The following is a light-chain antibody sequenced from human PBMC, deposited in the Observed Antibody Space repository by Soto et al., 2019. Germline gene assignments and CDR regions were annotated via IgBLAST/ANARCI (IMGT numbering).Light chain of an antibody. J-gene: IGKJ2*01. CDR2: GAS. Sequence: EIVLTQSPGTLSLSPGERATLSCRASQSVSSSYLAWYQQKPGQAPKLLIYGASSRATGIPDRFSGSGSGTDCTLTISRLEPEDFAVYYCQQFGPSPSTFGQGTTLEIK. CDR3: QQFGPSPST. V-gene: IGKV3-20*01. CDR1: QSVSSSY.